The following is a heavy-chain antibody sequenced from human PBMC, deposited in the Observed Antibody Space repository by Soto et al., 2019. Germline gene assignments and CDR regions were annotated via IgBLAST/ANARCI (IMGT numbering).Heavy chain of an antibody. V-gene: IGHV3-7*01. J-gene: IGHJ6*03. CDR3: ARYGGYDFWSGYYAPVRYYYYMDV. CDR1: GFTFSSYW. CDR2: IKQDGSEK. Sequence: GGSLRLSCAASGFTFSSYWMSWVRQAPGKGLEWVANIKQDGSEKYYVDSVKGRFTISRDNAKNSLYLQMNSLRAEDTAVYYCARYGGYDFWSGYYAPVRYYYYMDVWGKGTTVTVSS. D-gene: IGHD3-3*01.